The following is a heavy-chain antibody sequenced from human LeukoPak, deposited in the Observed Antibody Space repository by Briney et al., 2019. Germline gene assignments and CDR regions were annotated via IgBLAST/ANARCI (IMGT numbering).Heavy chain of an antibody. D-gene: IGHD6-13*01. CDR3: ARLSKIATAGPNYYHSMDV. J-gene: IGHJ6*02. Sequence: SETLSLTCTVSGGSITNYYCTWIRQPPRKGLEWIGYIYYSGSTNYNPSLKSRVTISVDTSKNQFSLKLSSVTAADTALYYCARLSKIATAGPNYYHSMDVWGQGTTVTVSS. V-gene: IGHV4-59*01. CDR2: IYYSGST. CDR1: GGSITNYY.